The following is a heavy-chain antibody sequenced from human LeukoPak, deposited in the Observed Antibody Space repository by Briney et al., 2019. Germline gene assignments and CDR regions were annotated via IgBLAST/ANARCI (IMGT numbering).Heavy chain of an antibody. J-gene: IGHJ4*02. V-gene: IGHV3-23*01. CDR2: ISGSGGST. CDR3: AKVRDYDFWSGYYGFFDY. CDR1: GFTFSSYA. Sequence: GGSLRLSCAASGFTFSSYAMSWVRQAPGKGLEWVSAISGSGGSTYYAGSVKGRFTISRDNSKNTLYLQMNSLRAEDTAVYYCAKVRDYDFWSGYYGFFDYWGQGTLVTVSS. D-gene: IGHD3-3*01.